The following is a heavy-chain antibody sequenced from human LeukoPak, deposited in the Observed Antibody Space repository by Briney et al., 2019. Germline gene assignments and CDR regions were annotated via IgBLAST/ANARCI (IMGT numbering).Heavy chain of an antibody. V-gene: IGHV3-23*01. CDR3: AKWGDYDVLTGYYVSDY. CDR1: GFTFSNYA. D-gene: IGHD3-9*01. J-gene: IGHJ4*02. CDR2: ITGSGGNT. Sequence: GGSLRLSCAASGFTFSNYAMSWVRQAPGKGLELVSAITGSGGNTYYADSVKGRFTISRDNSKNTVFLQMNSLRAEDTAVYYCAKWGDYDVLTGYYVSDYWGQGTLVTVSS.